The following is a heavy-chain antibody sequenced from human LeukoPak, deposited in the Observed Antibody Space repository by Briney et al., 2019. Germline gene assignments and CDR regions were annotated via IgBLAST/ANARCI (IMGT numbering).Heavy chain of an antibody. D-gene: IGHD5-24*01. CDR3: ARTLRRMEMTTIWGAFDV. V-gene: IGHV1-2*02. J-gene: IGHJ3*01. Sequence: ASVKVSCKASGYTFTGHFMHWVRQAPGQGLEWMGWINPNSGGTIYAQKFLGRVTMTRDTSISTAYMELSSLRSDDTAVYYCARTLRRMEMTTIWGAFDVWGQGTMVTVSS. CDR1: GYTFTGHF. CDR2: INPNSGGT.